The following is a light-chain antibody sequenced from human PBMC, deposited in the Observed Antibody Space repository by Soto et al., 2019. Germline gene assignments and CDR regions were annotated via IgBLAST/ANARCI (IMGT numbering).Light chain of an antibody. Sequence: EIVLTQSPGTLSLSPGERATLSCRASQSVSNNYLAWYQQKPGQAPRLLIYGASNRATGIPDRFSGSGSGTDFTLTISSLQSEDLAVYYCQQCHNWPRTFGLGTKVDIK. V-gene: IGKV3-20*01. CDR2: GAS. CDR1: QSVSNNY. J-gene: IGKJ1*01. CDR3: QQCHNWPRT.